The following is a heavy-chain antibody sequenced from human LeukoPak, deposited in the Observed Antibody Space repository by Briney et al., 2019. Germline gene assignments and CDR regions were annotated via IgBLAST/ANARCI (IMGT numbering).Heavy chain of an antibody. CDR2: IYPDDSDT. J-gene: IGHJ5*02. V-gene: IGHV5-51*01. Sequence: GESLKISCKGSGYSFTSYWIGWVRQMPGKGLEWVGIIYPDDSDTRYSPSFQDQVTISADKSISTAYLQWSSLKASDTAMYYCARLGWSYYDSSGGDNWFDPWGQGTLVTVSS. CDR1: GYSFTSYW. D-gene: IGHD3-22*01. CDR3: ARLGWSYYDSSGGDNWFDP.